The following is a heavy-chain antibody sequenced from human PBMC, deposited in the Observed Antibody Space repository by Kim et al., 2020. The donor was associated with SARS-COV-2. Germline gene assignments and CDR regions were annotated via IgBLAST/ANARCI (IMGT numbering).Heavy chain of an antibody. CDR3: ARVPSTYFDY. J-gene: IGHJ4*02. V-gene: IGHV3-66*01. CDR2: SR. Sequence: SRSYAHSVKGRFTISRDDSKNTVYTQMKSLRAEDTAVYFCARVPSTYFDYWGQGTLVTVSS.